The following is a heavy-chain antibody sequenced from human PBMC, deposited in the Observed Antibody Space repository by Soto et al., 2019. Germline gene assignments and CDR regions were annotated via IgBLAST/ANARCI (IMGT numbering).Heavy chain of an antibody. CDR1: GYTFTSYA. V-gene: IGHV1-3*01. J-gene: IGHJ4*02. CDR3: ARDGAEMATPGFDY. Sequence: QVQLVQSGAEVKKPGASVKVSCKASGYTFTSYAMHWVRQAPGQRLEWMGWINAGNGNTKYSQKFQGRVTITRDTSASTAYMELSSLRSEDTAVYYCARDGAEMATPGFDYWGQGTLVTVSS. D-gene: IGHD2-15*01. CDR2: INAGNGNT.